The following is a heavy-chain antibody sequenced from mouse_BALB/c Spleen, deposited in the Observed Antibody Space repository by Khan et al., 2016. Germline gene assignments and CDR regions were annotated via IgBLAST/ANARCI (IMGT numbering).Heavy chain of an antibody. CDR1: GYSFTNYY. CDR3: GRGDYNCSSYWYFDV. V-gene: IGHV1S135*01. J-gene: IGHJ1*01. D-gene: IGHD1-1*01. CDR2: IDPFNGGT. Sequence: VQLQQSGPELMKPGASVKISCKASGYSFTNYYMHWVKQSHGKSLEWIGYIDPFNGGTGYNLKFKGKATLTVDKSSSTAYMHLSSLTSEDSAVYYWGRGDYNCSSYWYFDVWGAGTPVNVAS.